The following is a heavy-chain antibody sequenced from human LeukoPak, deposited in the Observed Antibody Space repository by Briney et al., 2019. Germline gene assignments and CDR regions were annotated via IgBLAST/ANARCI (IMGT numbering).Heavy chain of an antibody. D-gene: IGHD4-17*01. CDR1: GGSISGSSYF. V-gene: IGHV4-61*05. Sequence: PSETLSLTCTVSGGSISGSSYFWGWIRQPPGKGLEWIGDIYYSGSTNYNPSLKSRVTISVDTSKNQFSLKLSSVTAADTAVYYCARRANYGDPSWFDPWGQGTLVTVSS. J-gene: IGHJ5*02. CDR2: IYYSGST. CDR3: ARRANYGDPSWFDP.